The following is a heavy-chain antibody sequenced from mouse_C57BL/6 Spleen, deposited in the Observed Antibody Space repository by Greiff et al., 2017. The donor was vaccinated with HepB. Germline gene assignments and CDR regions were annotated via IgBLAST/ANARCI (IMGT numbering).Heavy chain of an antibody. V-gene: IGHV1-72*01. CDR1: GYTFTSYW. CDR3: ARGYGSSYSDYYAMDY. CDR2: IDPNSGGT. Sequence: VQLQQPGAELVKPGASVKLSCKASGYTFTSYWMHWVKQRPGRGLEWIGRIDPNSGGTKYNEKFKSKATLTVDKPSSTAYMQLSSLTSEDSAVYDCARGYGSSYSDYYAMDYWGQGTSVTVSS. J-gene: IGHJ4*01. D-gene: IGHD1-1*01.